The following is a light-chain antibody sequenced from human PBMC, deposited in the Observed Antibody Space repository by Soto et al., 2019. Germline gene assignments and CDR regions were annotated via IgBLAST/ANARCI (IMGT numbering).Light chain of an antibody. Sequence: QSVMSQPPSVSAAPGQRVTISCSGSSSNIGGNSVSWYQQLPGTAPKLLIYDDDQRPSGIPDRFSGSKSGTSATLGITGLQAGDEADYYCGTWDSSLSVGLFGGGTKLTVL. V-gene: IGLV1-51*01. CDR1: SSNIGGNS. J-gene: IGLJ2*01. CDR2: DDD. CDR3: GTWDSSLSVGL.